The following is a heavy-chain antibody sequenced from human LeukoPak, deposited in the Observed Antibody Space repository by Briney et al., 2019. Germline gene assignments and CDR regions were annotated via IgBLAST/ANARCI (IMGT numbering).Heavy chain of an antibody. CDR1: GFTFTSYA. CDR3: PKATTAIVVDNFFDY. Sequence: PGGSLRLSCAASGFTFTSYAMSWVRQAPGKGLEWVSAISGNGGATYYADSVKGRFTISRDNSKNTLHLQMNSLRAEDTALYYCPKATTAIVVDNFFDYWGQGTPVSVSS. CDR2: ISGNGGAT. D-gene: IGHD3-22*01. J-gene: IGHJ4*02. V-gene: IGHV3-23*01.